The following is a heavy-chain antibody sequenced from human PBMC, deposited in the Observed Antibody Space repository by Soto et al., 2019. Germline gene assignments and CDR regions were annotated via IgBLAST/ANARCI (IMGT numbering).Heavy chain of an antibody. CDR1: GFTFSSYA. V-gene: IGHV3-23*01. CDR2: TSGSGGST. D-gene: IGHD2-2*01. CDR3: AKTGHIVLVPADKNWLES. Sequence: GWSLRLSCVASGFTFSSYAVSWVRQAPGKGLEWVSATSGSGGSTYYADSVKGRFTISRDNSKNTVFLQVNSLRAEDTAIYYCAKTGHIVLVPADKNWLESWGKGTLVTVSS. J-gene: IGHJ5*01.